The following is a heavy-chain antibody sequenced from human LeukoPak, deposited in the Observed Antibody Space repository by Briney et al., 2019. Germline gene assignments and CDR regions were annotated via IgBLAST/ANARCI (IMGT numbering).Heavy chain of an antibody. Sequence: ASVKLSCKASASTFTSYGISWVRQPPGQGLEWVGWISAYNGNTNYAQTLQVRITMTTDTSTSTAYMELRSLRSDDTAVYYCASTEYYDILTGTREYYFDYWGQGTLVTVSS. CDR2: ISAYNGNT. D-gene: IGHD3-9*01. CDR3: ASTEYYDILTGTREYYFDY. J-gene: IGHJ4*02. CDR1: ASTFTSYG. V-gene: IGHV1-18*04.